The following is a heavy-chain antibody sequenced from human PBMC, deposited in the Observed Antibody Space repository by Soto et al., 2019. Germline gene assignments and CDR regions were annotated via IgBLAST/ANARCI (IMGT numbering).Heavy chain of an antibody. D-gene: IGHD1-26*01. Sequence: GASGKVSCEASGYTFTSYGISWVRQAPGQGLEWMGWISAYNGNTNYAQKLQGRVTMTTDTSTSTAYMELRSLRSDDTAVYYCARDREQGGGRWSRTPTWFDPWGQGTLVTVSS. J-gene: IGHJ5*02. V-gene: IGHV1-18*01. CDR2: ISAYNGNT. CDR1: GYTFTSYG. CDR3: ARDREQGGGRWSRTPTWFDP.